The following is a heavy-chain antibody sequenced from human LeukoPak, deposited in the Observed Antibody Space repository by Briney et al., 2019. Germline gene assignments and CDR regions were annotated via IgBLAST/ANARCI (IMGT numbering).Heavy chain of an antibody. V-gene: IGHV4-34*01. D-gene: IGHD6-6*01. Sequence: PSETLSLTCAVYGGSFSGYYWSWIRQPSGKGLEWIGEINHSGSTNYNPSLKSRVTISVDTSKNQFSLKLSSVTAADTAVYYCARGRGAARRRVWFDPWGQGTLVTVSS. CDR2: INHSGST. J-gene: IGHJ5*02. CDR3: ARGRGAARRRVWFDP. CDR1: GGSFSGYY.